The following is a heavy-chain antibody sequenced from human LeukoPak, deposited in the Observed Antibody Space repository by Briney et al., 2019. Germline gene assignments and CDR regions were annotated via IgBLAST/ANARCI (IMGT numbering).Heavy chain of an antibody. V-gene: IGHV1-69*02. CDR1: GGTFSSYT. J-gene: IGHJ4*02. CDR2: IIPILGIA. Sequence: SVKVSCKASGGTFSSYTISWVRQAPGQGLEWMGRIIPILGIANYAQKFQGRVTITADKSTSTAYMELSSLRSEDTAVYYCARGSGYSDYFDYRGQGTLVTVSS. D-gene: IGHD6-13*01. CDR3: ARGSGYSDYFDY.